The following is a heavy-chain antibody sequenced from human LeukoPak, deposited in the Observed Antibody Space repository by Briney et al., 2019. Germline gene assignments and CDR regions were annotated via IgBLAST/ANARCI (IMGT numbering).Heavy chain of an antibody. CDR1: GGSISSSSYY. CDR3: ASLTAMVRGVDHFDY. J-gene: IGHJ4*02. V-gene: IGHV4-39*01. CDR2: IYYTGST. D-gene: IGHD3-10*01. Sequence: SETLSLTCTVSGGSISSSSYYWGWIRQPPGKGLEWIGSIYYTGSTYYTPSLKCLVTISVDTSKNQFSLKLSSVTAADTAVYYCASLTAMVRGVDHFDYWGQGTLVTVFS.